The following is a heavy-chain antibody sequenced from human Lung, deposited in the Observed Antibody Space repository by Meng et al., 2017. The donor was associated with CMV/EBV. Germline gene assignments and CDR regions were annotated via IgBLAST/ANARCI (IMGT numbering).Heavy chain of an antibody. CDR1: GFTFSTFA. D-gene: IGHD1-26*01. CDR2: IYSGDDST. CDR3: AKGKWGGYYYYYGMDV. Sequence: GESLKISCAASGFTFSTFAMSWVRQAPGKGLQWVSVIYSGDDSTYYADSVKGRFTIFRDNSKNMLYLQMNSLRVEESAVYFCAKGKWGGYYYYYGMDVWGRGTTVTVSS. J-gene: IGHJ6*02. V-gene: IGHV3-23*03.